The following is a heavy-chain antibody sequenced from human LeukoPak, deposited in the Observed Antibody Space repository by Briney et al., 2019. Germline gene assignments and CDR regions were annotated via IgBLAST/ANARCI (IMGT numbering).Heavy chain of an antibody. Sequence: GGSLRLSCAASGFTFSSYSMNWVRQAPGKGLECVSSISSSSSYIYYADSVKGRFTISRDNAKNSLYLQMNSLRAEDTAVYYCARSGYSSGEYYFDYWGQGTLVTVSS. CDR2: ISSSSSYI. CDR1: GFTFSSYS. V-gene: IGHV3-21*01. J-gene: IGHJ4*02. CDR3: ARSGYSSGEYYFDY. D-gene: IGHD6-19*01.